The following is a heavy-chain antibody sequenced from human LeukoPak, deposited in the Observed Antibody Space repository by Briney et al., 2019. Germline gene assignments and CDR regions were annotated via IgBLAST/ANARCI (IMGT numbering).Heavy chain of an antibody. CDR2: IYTSGST. J-gene: IGHJ3*02. V-gene: IGHV4-4*07. D-gene: IGHD2-15*01. CDR1: GGPISSYY. Sequence: SETLSLTCTVSGGPISSYYWSWIRQPAGKGLEWIGRIYTSGSTNYNPSLKSRVTISVDTSKNQFSLKLSSVTAADTAVYYCGRGSLWYDAFDIWGQGTMVTVSS. CDR3: GRGSLWYDAFDI.